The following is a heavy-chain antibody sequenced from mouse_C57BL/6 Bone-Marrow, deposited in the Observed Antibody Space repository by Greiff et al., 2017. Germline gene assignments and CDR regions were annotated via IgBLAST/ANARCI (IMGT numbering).Heavy chain of an antibody. CDR2: ISYDGSN. V-gene: IGHV3-6*01. CDR3: AREDYGNYLPFAY. D-gene: IGHD2-1*01. CDR1: GYSITSGYY. Sequence: EVKLMESGPGPVKPSQSLSLTCSVTGYSITSGYYWNWIRQFPGNKLEWMGYISYDGSNNYNPSLKNRISITRDTSKNQFFLKLNSVTTEDTATYYCAREDYGNYLPFAYWGQGTLVTVSA. J-gene: IGHJ3*01.